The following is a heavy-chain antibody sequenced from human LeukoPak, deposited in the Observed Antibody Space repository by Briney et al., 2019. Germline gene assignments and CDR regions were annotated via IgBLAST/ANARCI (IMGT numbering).Heavy chain of an antibody. Sequence: GASVKLSCTASGYTFTGYNMHWVRQAPGQGLEWMGWINPNSGGTNYAQKFQGRVTMTRDTSITTAYMELSRLRSDATAVYYCARERSWLDPWGQGTLVTVSS. V-gene: IGHV1-2*02. CDR2: INPNSGGT. CDR3: ARERSWLDP. J-gene: IGHJ5*02. CDR1: GYTFTGYN.